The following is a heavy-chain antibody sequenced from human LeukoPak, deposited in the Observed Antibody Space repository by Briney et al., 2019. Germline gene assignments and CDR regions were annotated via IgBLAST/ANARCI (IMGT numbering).Heavy chain of an antibody. CDR1: GGSISSSSYY. Sequence: SETLSLTCTVSGGSISSSSYYWGWIRQPPGKGLEWIGSIYYSGKTYYNPSLKSRVTISVDTSKNQFSLQLNSVTPEDTAVYYCARDRLVGRDDYFDYWGQGTLVTVSS. J-gene: IGHJ4*02. CDR3: ARDRLVGRDDYFDY. D-gene: IGHD5-24*01. V-gene: IGHV4-39*02. CDR2: IYYSGKT.